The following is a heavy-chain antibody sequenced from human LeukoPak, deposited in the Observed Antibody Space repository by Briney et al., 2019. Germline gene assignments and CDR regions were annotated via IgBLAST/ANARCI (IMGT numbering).Heavy chain of an antibody. Sequence: PGGSLGLSCAASGFTFSNAWMSWVRQAPGKGLEWVGRIKSKTDGGTTDYAAPVKGRFTISRDDSKNTLYLQMNSLKTEDTAVYYCTSNLYYDFWSGYLDAFDIWGQGTMVTVSS. CDR2: IKSKTDGGTT. CDR3: TSNLYYDFWSGYLDAFDI. CDR1: GFTFSNAW. D-gene: IGHD3-3*01. V-gene: IGHV3-15*01. J-gene: IGHJ3*02.